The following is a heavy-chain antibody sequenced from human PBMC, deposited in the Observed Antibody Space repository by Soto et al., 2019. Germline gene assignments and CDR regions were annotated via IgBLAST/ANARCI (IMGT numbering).Heavy chain of an antibody. CDR3: ARSQRNGAMAV. Sequence: EAHLVESGGGLVKPGGSLRVSCVASTFTINTYSLNWVRQAPGKGLEWVSSITGSGAFIYYADSVKGRFTISRDDAKNSLYLQMSSLRADDTAVYYCARSQRNGAMAVWGQGTTVTVSS. D-gene: IGHD2-8*01. CDR1: TFTINTYS. J-gene: IGHJ6*02. CDR2: ITGSGAFI. V-gene: IGHV3-21*01.